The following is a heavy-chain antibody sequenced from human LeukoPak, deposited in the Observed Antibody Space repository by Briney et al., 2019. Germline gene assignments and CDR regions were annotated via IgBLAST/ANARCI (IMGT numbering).Heavy chain of an antibody. V-gene: IGHV1-18*01. CDR1: GYIFTSRG. CDR2: ISAYNGNT. J-gene: IGHJ6*02. CDR3: ARDLPGAAVEGTTRGMDV. D-gene: IGHD6-19*01. Sequence: ASVKVSCKASGYIFTSRGITWVRQVPGQGLEWMGWISAYNGNTNYAQNVQGRVTVTRDTSTSTAYMELRSLRSDDTAVYFCARDLPGAAVEGTTRGMDVWGQGTTVTVSS.